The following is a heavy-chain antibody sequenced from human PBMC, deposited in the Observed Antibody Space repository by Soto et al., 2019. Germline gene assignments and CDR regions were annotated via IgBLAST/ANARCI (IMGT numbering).Heavy chain of an antibody. Sequence: SETLSLTCTVSGGSISRYYWSWIRQQPGKGLEWIGYIYYSGSTNYNPSLKSRVTISVDTSKNQFSLKLSSVTAADTAVYYCARGLISGYYLYDAFDIWGQGTMVTVSS. D-gene: IGHD3-22*01. CDR1: GGSISRYY. J-gene: IGHJ3*02. V-gene: IGHV4-59*01. CDR3: ARGLISGYYLYDAFDI. CDR2: IYYSGST.